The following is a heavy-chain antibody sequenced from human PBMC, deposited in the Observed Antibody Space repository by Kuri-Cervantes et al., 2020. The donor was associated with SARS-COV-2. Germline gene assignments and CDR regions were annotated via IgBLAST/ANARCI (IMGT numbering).Heavy chain of an antibody. V-gene: IGHV4-38-2*01. CDR1: GFSISRGYY. Sequence: GSLRLSCAVSGFSISRGYYWGWIRQPPGKGLEWIGTIYHSGSPYYNPSLKSRVTISLDTSKNLFSLRLSSVTAADTAVYYCARVRRNGIAAAGTSAAEYFQHWGQGTLVTVSS. J-gene: IGHJ1*01. CDR2: IYHSGSP. D-gene: IGHD6-13*01. CDR3: ARVRRNGIAAAGTSAAEYFQH.